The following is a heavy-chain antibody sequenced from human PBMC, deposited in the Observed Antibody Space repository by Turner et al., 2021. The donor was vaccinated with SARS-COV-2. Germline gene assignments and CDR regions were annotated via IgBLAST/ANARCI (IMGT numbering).Heavy chain of an antibody. CDR3: ARQAAGQGLDY. CDR2: IYYSGTT. CDR1: SGSISSSSYF. V-gene: IGHV4-39*01. Sequence: QLQESGPGLVKPSETLSLTCTVTSGSISSSSYFWGWIRQPPTKELEWIGSIYYSGTTYSNPSLKSRVSLSIDPSKNQFSLNLTSVTAADTGLFYCARQAAGQGLDYWGRGILVTVSS. D-gene: IGHD3-10*01. J-gene: IGHJ4*02.